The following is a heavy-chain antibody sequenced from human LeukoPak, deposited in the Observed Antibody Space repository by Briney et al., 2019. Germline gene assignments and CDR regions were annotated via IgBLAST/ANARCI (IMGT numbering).Heavy chain of an antibody. CDR3: ARRIDTATGYYFDY. J-gene: IGHJ4*02. CDR1: GGSISSNSYY. Sequence: SETLSLTCTVSGGSISSNSYYWGWIRQPPGKGLEWIGSIYYSGSTYYNPSLKSRVTISVDTSKNQFSLKLSSVTAADTAVYYCARRIDTATGYYFDYWGQGTLVTVSS. CDR2: IYYSGST. V-gene: IGHV4-39*01. D-gene: IGHD5-18*01.